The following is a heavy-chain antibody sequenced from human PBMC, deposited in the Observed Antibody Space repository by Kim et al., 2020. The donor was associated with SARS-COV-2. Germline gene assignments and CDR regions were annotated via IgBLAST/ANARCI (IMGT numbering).Heavy chain of an antibody. CDR1: GFTFSNAW. CDR2: IKSKTDGGIK. CDR3: TTALGVGAEHKTL. D-gene: IGHD1-26*01. V-gene: IGHV3-15*01. Sequence: GGSLRLSCAASGFTFSNAWMSWVRQAPGKGLEWVGCIKSKTDGGIKAYAAHVQGRFTISSDDSKITLYLQMNSLETEDTAVYYCTTALGVGAEHKTLWG. J-gene: IGHJ2*01.